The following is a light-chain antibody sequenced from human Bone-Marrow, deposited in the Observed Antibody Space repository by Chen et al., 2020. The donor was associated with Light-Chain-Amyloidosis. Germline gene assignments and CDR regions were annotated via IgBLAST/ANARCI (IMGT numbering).Light chain of an antibody. CDR3: QQYYDTPYT. CDR1: QSILYSSNNMNY. V-gene: IGKV4-1*01. Sequence: DIVMTQSPDSLAVSLGAGAPINCKSSQSILYSSNNMNYLAWYQQKPGQPPKLLIYWASTRYSGVPDRFSGSGSGTDFTLTISSLQAEDVATYYCQQYYDTPYTFGQGTELEIK. J-gene: IGKJ2*01. CDR2: WAS.